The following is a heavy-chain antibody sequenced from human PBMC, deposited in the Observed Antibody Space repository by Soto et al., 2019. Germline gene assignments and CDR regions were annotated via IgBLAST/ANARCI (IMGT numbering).Heavy chain of an antibody. CDR1: GGSISSYY. J-gene: IGHJ4*02. CDR3: AEARAIMAAAAFFDS. CDR2: IYYSGST. V-gene: IGHV4-59*12. D-gene: IGHD6-13*01. Sequence: SETLSLTCTVSGGSISSYYWSWIRQPPGKGLEWIGYIYYSGSTNYNPSLESRLTISVDKSKNQFSLKLTSVTAADTAVYYCAEARAIMAAAAFFDSWGQGTLVTASS.